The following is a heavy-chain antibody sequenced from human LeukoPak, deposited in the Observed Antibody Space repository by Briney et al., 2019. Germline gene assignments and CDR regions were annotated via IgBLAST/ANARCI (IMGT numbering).Heavy chain of an antibody. CDR2: INQDGSDK. D-gene: IGHD3-9*01. CDR3: ATHVFSEVRYFDWSTNE. V-gene: IGHV3-7*01. CDR1: FNSSSYC. J-gene: IGHJ4*02. Sequence: FNSSSYCWGWIRQPPGKGLEWVANINQDGSDKYYVDFVKGRFTISRDNAKKSLYLQMNSLRAEDTAVYYCATHVFSEVRYFDWSTNEWGQGTLVTVSS.